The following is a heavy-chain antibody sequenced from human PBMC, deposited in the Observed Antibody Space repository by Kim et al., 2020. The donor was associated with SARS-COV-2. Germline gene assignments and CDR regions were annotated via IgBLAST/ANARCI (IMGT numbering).Heavy chain of an antibody. D-gene: IGHD3-3*01. J-gene: IGHJ5*02. CDR1: GFTFSDYY. V-gene: IGHV3-11*01. Sequence: GGSLRLSCAASGFTFSDYYMSWIRQAPGKGLEWVSYISSSGSTIYYADSVKGRFTISRDNAKNSLYLQMNSLRAEDTAVYYCARGGGIVRFLEWLSALGGSWGQRTLVTVSS. CDR2: ISSSGSTI. CDR3: ARGGGIVRFLEWLSALGGS.